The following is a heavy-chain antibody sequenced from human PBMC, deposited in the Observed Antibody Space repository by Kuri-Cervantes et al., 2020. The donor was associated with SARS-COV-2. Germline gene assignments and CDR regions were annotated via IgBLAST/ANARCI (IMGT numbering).Heavy chain of an antibody. CDR3: ARGGAHDALDI. D-gene: IGHD3-10*01. CDR2: MNPNSGNT. CDR1: GYTFTGYY. Sequence: ASVKVSCKASGYTFTGYYMHWVRQAPGQGLEWMGWMNPNSGNTGYAQKFQGRVTITRNTSISTAYMELSSLRSEDTAVYYCARGGAHDALDIWGQGTMVTVSS. V-gene: IGHV1-8*03. J-gene: IGHJ3*02.